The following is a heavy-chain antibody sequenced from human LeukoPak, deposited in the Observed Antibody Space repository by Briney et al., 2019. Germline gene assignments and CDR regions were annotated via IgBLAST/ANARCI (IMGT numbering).Heavy chain of an antibody. CDR2: IYYSGST. CDR3: ARWYYDILTGSYNWFDP. D-gene: IGHD3-9*01. V-gene: IGHV4-59*04. CDR1: GGSISSYY. Sequence: SETLSLTCTVSGGSISSYYWSWIRQPPGKGLEWIGYIYYSGSTYYNPSLKSRVTISVDTSKNQFSLKLSSVTAADTAVYYCARWYYDILTGSYNWFDPWGQGTLVTVSS. J-gene: IGHJ5*02.